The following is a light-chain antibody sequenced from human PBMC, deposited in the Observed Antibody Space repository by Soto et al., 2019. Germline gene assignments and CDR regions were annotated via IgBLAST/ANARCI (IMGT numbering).Light chain of an antibody. J-gene: IGLJ1*01. CDR1: SSDVGSYNR. CDR3: SSHKSSSTYV. V-gene: IGLV2-18*02. CDR2: EVS. Sequence: QSVLTQPPSVSGSPGQSVTXSCTGTSSDVGSYNRVSWYQQPPGTAPKLMIYEVSNRPSGVPDRFSGSKSGNTASLTISGLQAEHEADYYCSSHKSSSTYVFGTGTKVTVL.